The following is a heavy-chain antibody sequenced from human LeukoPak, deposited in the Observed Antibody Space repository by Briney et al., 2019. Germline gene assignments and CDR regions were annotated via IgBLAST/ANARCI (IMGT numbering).Heavy chain of an antibody. CDR1: RGSISGYS. D-gene: IGHD4/OR15-4a*01. V-gene: IGHV4-59*01. CDR3: VRGPYGASISKWFDP. CDR2: IYYSGDT. Sequence: SETLSLTCTVSRGSISGYSWSWIRQSPGGGLEWVGYIYYSGDTAYNPSLRSRVTMSVDTSKNQFSLQLKSMTTADTAVYYCVRGPYGASISKWFDPWGQGTQVTVST. J-gene: IGHJ5*02.